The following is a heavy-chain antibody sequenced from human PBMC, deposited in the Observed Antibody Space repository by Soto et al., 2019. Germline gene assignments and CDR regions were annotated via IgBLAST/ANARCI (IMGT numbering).Heavy chain of an antibody. D-gene: IGHD3-10*01. CDR3: PRLNNYGSDY. Sequence: VHLVESGGGLVQPGGSLRLSCAASGFTFSNYWMQWVRQAPGKGLAWVSRIHNDGRNTIYADSVKVRFTISRDNAKNTLYLQISSLRAEDTAVYDCPRLNNYGSDYWRQGTLVTVSS. J-gene: IGHJ4*02. CDR1: GFTFSNYW. V-gene: IGHV3-74*01. CDR2: IHNDGRNT.